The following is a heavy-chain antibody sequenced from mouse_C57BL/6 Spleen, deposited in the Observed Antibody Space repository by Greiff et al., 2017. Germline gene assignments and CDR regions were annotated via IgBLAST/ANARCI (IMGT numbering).Heavy chain of an antibody. CDR1: GYTFTSYW. J-gene: IGHJ4*01. V-gene: IGHV1-52*01. CDR3: ARPPAPGGYAMDY. Sequence: QVQLQQPGAELVRPGSSVKLSCKASGYTFTSYWMHWVKQRPIQGLEWIGNIDPSDSETHYNQKFKDKATLTVDKSSSTAYMQLSSLTSEDSAVYYCARPPAPGGYAMDYWGQGTSVTVSS. CDR2: IDPSDSET.